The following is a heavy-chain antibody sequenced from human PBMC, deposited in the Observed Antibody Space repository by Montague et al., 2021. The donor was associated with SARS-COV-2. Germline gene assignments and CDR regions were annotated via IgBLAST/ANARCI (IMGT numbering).Heavy chain of an antibody. J-gene: IGHJ6*02. D-gene: IGHD2/OR15-2a*01. Sequence: SETLSLTCAVYGGSFSGYYWTWIRQSPRKGLEWIGEINHSGSTNYNPSLKSRVTISVDTSKNQFSLKLSSVTPADTAVYYCACGDRTTRGLIYYYGMDVWGQGTTVTVSS. CDR2: INHSGST. CDR1: GGSFSGYY. V-gene: IGHV4-34*01. CDR3: ACGDRTTRGLIYYYGMDV.